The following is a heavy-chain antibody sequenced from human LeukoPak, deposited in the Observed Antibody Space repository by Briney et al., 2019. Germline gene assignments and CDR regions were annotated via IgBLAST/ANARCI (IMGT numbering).Heavy chain of an antibody. V-gene: IGHV1-18*01. CDR2: ISSYSGNT. Sequence: GASVKVSCKASGYTFISYGISWVRQAPGQGLEWMGWISSYSGNTNYAQKLQGRVTMTTDTSTNTAYMGLRSLRSDDTAVYYCARDTTVVTPDGFDIWGQGTMVTVSS. CDR1: GYTFISYG. J-gene: IGHJ3*02. CDR3: ARDTTVVTPDGFDI. D-gene: IGHD4-23*01.